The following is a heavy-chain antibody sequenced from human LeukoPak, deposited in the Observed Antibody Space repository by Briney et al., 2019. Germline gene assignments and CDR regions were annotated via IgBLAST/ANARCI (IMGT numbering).Heavy chain of an antibody. J-gene: IGHJ4*02. V-gene: IGHV3-23*01. CDR3: AKMYGYSYGHIDY. D-gene: IGHD5-18*01. CDR2: ISGSGGST. Sequence: PGGSLRLSCAASGFTFSSYAMSWVRQAPGKGLEWVSAISGSGGSTYYADSVKGRFTISKDISKSTLYLQINSLRAEDTAIYYCAKMYGYSYGHIDYWGQGTLVTVST. CDR1: GFTFSSYA.